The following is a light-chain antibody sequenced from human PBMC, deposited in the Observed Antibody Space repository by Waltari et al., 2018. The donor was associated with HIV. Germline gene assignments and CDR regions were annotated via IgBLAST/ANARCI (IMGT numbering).Light chain of an antibody. CDR1: SSDVGGYNL. CDR3: CSYAGSVV. CDR2: EGS. Sequence: QSALTQPASVSGSPGQSLTIPCTGTSSDVGGYNLVSWYQQHPGKAPKLMIYEGSKRPSGVSNRFSGSKSGNTASLTISGLQAEDEADYYCCSYAGSVVFGGGTKLTVL. J-gene: IGLJ2*01. V-gene: IGLV2-23*01.